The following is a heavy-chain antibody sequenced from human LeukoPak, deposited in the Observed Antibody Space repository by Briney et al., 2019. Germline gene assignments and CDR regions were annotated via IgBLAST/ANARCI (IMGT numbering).Heavy chain of an antibody. D-gene: IGHD5-24*01. Sequence: GASVKVSCKTSGYSFTSYNLHWVRQAPGQRLEWMGIIKPSGDNTNNAQKSKGRVTMTSDTSTSTVYMELSSLKSEDTAVYYCARIRDGYNDAYDIWGQGTMVTVTS. CDR3: ARIRDGYNDAYDI. CDR1: GYSFTSYN. CDR2: IKPSGDNT. J-gene: IGHJ3*02. V-gene: IGHV1-46*01.